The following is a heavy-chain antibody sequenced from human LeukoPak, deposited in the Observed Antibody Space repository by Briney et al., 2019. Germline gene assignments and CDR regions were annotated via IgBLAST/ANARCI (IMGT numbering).Heavy chain of an antibody. J-gene: IGHJ3*02. Sequence: GASVKVSCKASGYTFTAYYLHWVRQAPGQGLEWMGWINPNSGGTNYAQKFQGRVTMTRDTSISTAYMELSRLRSDDTAVYYCARDARYCSSTSCHAHDAFDIWGQGTMVTVSS. D-gene: IGHD2-2*01. V-gene: IGHV1-2*02. CDR1: GYTFTAYY. CDR2: INPNSGGT. CDR3: ARDARYCSSTSCHAHDAFDI.